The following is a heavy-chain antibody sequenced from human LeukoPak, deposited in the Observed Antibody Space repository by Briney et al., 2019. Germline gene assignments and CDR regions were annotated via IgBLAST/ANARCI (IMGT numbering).Heavy chain of an antibody. V-gene: IGHV4-39*01. Sequence: MASETLSLTCTASGGSISSSSYYWGWIRQPPGKGLEWIGSIYYSGSTYYNPSLKSRVTISVDTSKNQFSLKLSSVTAADTAVYYCARQPPRVTTHWDHNYWGQGTLVTVSS. CDR2: IYYSGST. D-gene: IGHD4-17*01. J-gene: IGHJ4*02. CDR1: GGSISSSSYY. CDR3: ARQPPRVTTHWDHNY.